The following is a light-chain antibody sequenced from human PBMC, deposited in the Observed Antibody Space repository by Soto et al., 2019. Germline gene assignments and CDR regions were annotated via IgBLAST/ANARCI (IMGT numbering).Light chain of an antibody. CDR3: LLTYSGGRV. CDR2: DTT. V-gene: IGLV7-46*01. CDR1: DGPVTSYHY. Sequence: QAVVTQEPSLTVSPGATVTLTCGSSDGPVTSYHYPYWYQQRPGQVPRTLIYDTTNRQSWAPARFSGSLVGVKAALTLSGAQPEDEADYYCLLTYSGGRVFGGGTKLTVL. J-gene: IGLJ2*01.